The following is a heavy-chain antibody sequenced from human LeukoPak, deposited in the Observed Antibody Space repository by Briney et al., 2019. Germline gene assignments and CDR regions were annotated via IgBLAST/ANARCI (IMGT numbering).Heavy chain of an antibody. CDR3: ARGDTRLGGAFDV. CDR2: TSGDGGTT. V-gene: IGHV3-64*01. Sequence: GGSLRLSCAASGFNLRSFAIHWVRQAPGKGLEYVSATSGDGGTTFCASSLQGRCSISRDNSNQMVYLQLGGLKIEDMGLYYCARGDTRLGGAFDVWGQGTMVTVSP. J-gene: IGHJ3*01. D-gene: IGHD3-16*01. CDR1: GFNLRSFA.